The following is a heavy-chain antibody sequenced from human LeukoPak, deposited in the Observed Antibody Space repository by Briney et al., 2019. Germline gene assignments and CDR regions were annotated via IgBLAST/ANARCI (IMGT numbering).Heavy chain of an antibody. CDR1: GYTFTGYY. V-gene: IGHV1-2*02. D-gene: IGHD3-9*01. J-gene: IGHJ4*02. CDR2: INPNSGGT. Sequence: ASVKVSCKASGYTFTGYYMHWVRQAPGQGLEWMGWINPNSGGTNYAQRFQDRVTMTRDTSISTVYMELSRLRSDDTAVYYCARSPDILTGEKFDYWGQGTLVTVSS. CDR3: ARSPDILTGEKFDY.